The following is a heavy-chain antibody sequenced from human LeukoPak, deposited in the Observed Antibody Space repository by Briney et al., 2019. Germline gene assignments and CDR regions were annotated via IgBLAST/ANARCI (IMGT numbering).Heavy chain of an antibody. CDR1: GYTFTGYY. V-gene: IGHV1-2*02. J-gene: IGHJ5*02. D-gene: IGHD4-23*01. CDR3: ARGASSHDYGGNLPFDP. Sequence: GASVKVSCKASGYTFTGYYMHWVRQAPGQGLEWMGWINPNSGGTNYAQKFQGRVTMTRDTSISTAYMELSRLRSDDTAVYCCARGASSHDYGGNLPFDPWGQGTLVTVSS. CDR2: INPNSGGT.